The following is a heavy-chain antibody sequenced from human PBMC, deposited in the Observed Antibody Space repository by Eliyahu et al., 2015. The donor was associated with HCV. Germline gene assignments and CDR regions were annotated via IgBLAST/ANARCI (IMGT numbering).Heavy chain of an antibody. V-gene: IGHV2-26*01. J-gene: IGHJ6*02. CDR3: ARIQVYCTGGVCFHQYFSGMDV. D-gene: IGHD2-8*02. CDR2: LFWSDEK. Sequence: QVTLKESGPALVKPTETLTLTCTVSGFSLNDPRMGISWIRQPPGKALEWLAHLFWSDEKSYSTSLKGRLTISKDISKSQVVLNMTNMDPVDTATYYCARIQVYCTGGVCFHQYFSGMDVWGQGTTVTVSS. CDR1: GFSLNDPRMG.